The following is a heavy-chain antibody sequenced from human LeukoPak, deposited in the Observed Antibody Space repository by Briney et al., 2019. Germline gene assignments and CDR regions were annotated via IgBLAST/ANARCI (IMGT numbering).Heavy chain of an antibody. CDR2: ISAYNGNT. V-gene: IGHV1-18*01. Sequence: AASVKVSCKASGYTFTSYGISWVRQAPGQGLEWMGWISAYNGNTNYAQKLQGRVTMTTDTSTSTAYMELRSLRSDDTAVYYCARAPVGGSYYYYGMDVWGQGTTVTVSS. CDR1: GYTFTSYG. CDR3: ARAPVGGSYYYYGMDV. J-gene: IGHJ6*02. D-gene: IGHD4-23*01.